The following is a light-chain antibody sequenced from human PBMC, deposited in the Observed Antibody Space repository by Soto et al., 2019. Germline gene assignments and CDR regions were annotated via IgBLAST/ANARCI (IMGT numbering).Light chain of an antibody. V-gene: IGLV2-14*01. CDR2: DVS. J-gene: IGLJ2*01. Sequence: QSVLTQPASVSGSPGQSITISCTGTSSDVGGYNYVSWYQLHPGKAPKLMIYDVSNRPSGVSNRFSGSKSGNTASLTISGLQADDEADYFCSSYTSSSPPVFGGGTKVTVL. CDR1: SSDVGGYNY. CDR3: SSYTSSSPPV.